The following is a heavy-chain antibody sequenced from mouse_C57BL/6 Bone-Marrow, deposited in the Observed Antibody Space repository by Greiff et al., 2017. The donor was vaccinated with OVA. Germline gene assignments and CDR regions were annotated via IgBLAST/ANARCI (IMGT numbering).Heavy chain of an antibody. Sequence: EVKLVESGGDLVKPGGSLKLSCAASGFTFSSYGMSWVRQTPDKRLEWVATISSGGSYTYYPDSVKGRFTFSRDNAKNTQYLQMSSLKSEDTAIYYWARLETGTRYFDVWGTGTTVTVSS. CDR2: ISSGGSYT. J-gene: IGHJ1*03. CDR3: ARLETGTRYFDV. D-gene: IGHD4-1*01. V-gene: IGHV5-6*01. CDR1: GFTFSSYG.